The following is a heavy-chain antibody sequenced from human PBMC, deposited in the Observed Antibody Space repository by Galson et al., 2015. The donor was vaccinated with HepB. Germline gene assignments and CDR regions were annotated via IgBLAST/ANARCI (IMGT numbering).Heavy chain of an antibody. CDR3: ARGPGCSSTSCYRLGGGY. J-gene: IGHJ4*02. V-gene: IGHV1-8*01. D-gene: IGHD2-2*01. CDR2: MNPNSGNT. CDR1: GYTFTSYD. Sequence: SVKVSCKASGYTFTSYDINWVRQATGQGLEWMGWMNPNSGNTGYAQKFQGRVTMTRNTSISTAYMELSSLRSEDTAVYYCARGPGCSSTSCYRLGGGYWGQGTLVTVSS.